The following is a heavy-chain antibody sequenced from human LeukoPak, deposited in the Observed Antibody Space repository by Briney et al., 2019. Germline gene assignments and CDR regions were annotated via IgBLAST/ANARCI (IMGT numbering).Heavy chain of an antibody. V-gene: IGHV1-2*02. CDR3: ARDLYYDSSGYYPYYFDY. J-gene: IGHJ4*02. CDR1: GYTFTGYY. Sequence: GASVKVSCEASGYTFTGYYMHWVRQAPGQGLEWMGWINPNSGGTNYAQKFQGRVTMTRDTSISTAYMKLSRLRSDDTAVYYCARDLYYDSSGYYPYYFDYWGQGTLVTVSS. D-gene: IGHD3-22*01. CDR2: INPNSGGT.